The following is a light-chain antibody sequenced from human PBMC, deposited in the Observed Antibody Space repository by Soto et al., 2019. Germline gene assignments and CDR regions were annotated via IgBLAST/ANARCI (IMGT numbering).Light chain of an antibody. V-gene: IGKV1-39*01. CDR3: QQSYKTPQT. CDR1: ETINKY. CDR2: TAS. J-gene: IGKJ1*01. Sequence: DIQMTQSPSSLSASIGDRVTITCRASETINKYLNWYQQKPGKPPKLLIYTASTLPSGVPSRFSGSRPGTNFTLTINSLQPEDFATYYCQQSYKTPQTFGQGTKVDNK.